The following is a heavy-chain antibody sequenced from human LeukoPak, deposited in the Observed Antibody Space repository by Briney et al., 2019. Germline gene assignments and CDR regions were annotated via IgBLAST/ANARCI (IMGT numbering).Heavy chain of an antibody. Sequence: PSETLSLTCTVSGGSISSSSYYWGWIRQPPGKGLEWIGSIYYSGSTYYNPSLKSRVTISVGTSKNQFSLKLSSVTAADTAVYYCARHVIAAAGDAFDYWGQGTLVTVSS. CDR3: ARHVIAAAGDAFDY. CDR1: GGSISSSSYY. CDR2: IYYSGST. D-gene: IGHD6-13*01. V-gene: IGHV4-39*01. J-gene: IGHJ4*02.